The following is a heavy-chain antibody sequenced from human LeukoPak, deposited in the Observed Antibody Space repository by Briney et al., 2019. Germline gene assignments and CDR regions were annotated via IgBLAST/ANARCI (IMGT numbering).Heavy chain of an antibody. J-gene: IGHJ4*02. CDR2: INTGNGNT. CDR1: GYTFTHYA. V-gene: IGHV1-3*04. CDR3: ATRSASSYGGVFDF. Sequence: GASVKVSCKASGYTFTHYAMHWVRQAPGQSLEWMGWINTGNGNTKYSQKFRGRVTLTRDTSANTAYLEVTSLRSEDTAVYYCATRSASSYGGVFDFWGQGSLVIVSS. D-gene: IGHD3-16*01.